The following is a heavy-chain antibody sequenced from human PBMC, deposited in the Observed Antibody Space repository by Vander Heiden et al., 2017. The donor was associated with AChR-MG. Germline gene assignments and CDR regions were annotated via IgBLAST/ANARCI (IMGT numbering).Heavy chain of an antibody. V-gene: IGHV3-23*01. CDR3: AKDRGNGYNPKIDY. D-gene: IGHD5-12*01. J-gene: IGHJ4*02. CDR1: AFTFSSYA. Sequence: EVQLLESGGGLVQPGGSLRLSCAASAFTFSSYAMSWVRQAPGKGLEWVSAISGSGGSTYYADSVKGRFTISRDNSKNTLYLQMNSMRAEDTAVYYCAKDRGNGYNPKIDYWGQGTLVTVSS. CDR2: ISGSGGST.